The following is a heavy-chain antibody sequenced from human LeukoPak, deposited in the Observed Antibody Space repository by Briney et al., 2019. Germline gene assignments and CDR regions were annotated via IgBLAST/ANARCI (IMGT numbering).Heavy chain of an antibody. J-gene: IGHJ4*02. CDR2: IYYSGSA. V-gene: IGHV4-39*01. CDR1: GXSISSSDYY. Sequence: PSETLSLTCSVSGXSISSSDYYWGWIRQPPGKGLEWIGSIYYSGSAYYNPSLKSRVTISVDTSKNQFSLKLSSVTAADTALYYCARQPTGYYTSWYPDYFDSWGQGTLVTVSS. D-gene: IGHD6-13*01. CDR3: ARQPTGYYTSWYPDYFDS.